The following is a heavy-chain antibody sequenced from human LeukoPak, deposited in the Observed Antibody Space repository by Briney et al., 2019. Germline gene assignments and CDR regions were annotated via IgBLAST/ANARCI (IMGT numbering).Heavy chain of an antibody. CDR1: GYTFTGYY. J-gene: IGHJ6*03. CDR2: INPNSGGT. CDR3: ARTEFRNPYYMDV. Sequence: ASVKVSCKASGYTFTGYYMHWVRQAPGQGLEWMGWINPNSGGTNYAQEFQGRVTMTRDTSISTAYMELSRLRSDDTAVYYCARTEFRNPYYMDVWGKGTTVTVSS. V-gene: IGHV1-2*02.